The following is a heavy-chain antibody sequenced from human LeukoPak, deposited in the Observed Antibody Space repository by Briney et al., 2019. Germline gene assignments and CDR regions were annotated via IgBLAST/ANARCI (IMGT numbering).Heavy chain of an antibody. CDR3: ARHYYDSSGYYYARLGFDY. CDR2: IIPIFGTA. J-gene: IGHJ4*02. Sequence: SVKVSCKASGGTFSSYAISWVRQAPGQGLEWMGGIIPIFGTANYAQKFQGRVTITADESTSTAYMELSSLRPEDTAVYYCARHYYDSSGYYYARLGFDYWGQGTLVTVSS. D-gene: IGHD3-22*01. CDR1: GGTFSSYA. V-gene: IGHV1-69*13.